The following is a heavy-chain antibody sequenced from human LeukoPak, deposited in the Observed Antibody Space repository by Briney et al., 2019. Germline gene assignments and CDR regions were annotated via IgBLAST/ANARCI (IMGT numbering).Heavy chain of an antibody. J-gene: IGHJ4*02. Sequence: GGSLRLSCAASGFTFSSHAMTWVRQAPGKGLEWASAISGSDGSTYYADSVKGRFTISRDNSKNTLYLQMNSLRAEDTAVYYCAAEVGYYDSSGYYLPGYWGQGTLVTVSS. CDR3: AAEVGYYDSSGYYLPGY. CDR2: ISGSDGST. D-gene: IGHD3-22*01. V-gene: IGHV3-23*01. CDR1: GFTFSSHA.